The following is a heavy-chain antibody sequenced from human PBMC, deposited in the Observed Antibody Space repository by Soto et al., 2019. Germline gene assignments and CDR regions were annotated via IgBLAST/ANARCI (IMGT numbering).Heavy chain of an antibody. CDR1: GYTFTSYD. J-gene: IGHJ4*01. Sequence: CKASGYTFTSYDINWVRQAAGQGLERMGWMNPNSGNTGDAQKYQGRVTMTRDTSTSTVYKKKSNLRSEDTAVYYCARSSCDYCCPVVGVDYWG. V-gene: IGHV1-8*01. D-gene: IGHD1-26*01. CDR2: MNPNSGNT. CDR3: ARSSCDYCCPVVGVDY.